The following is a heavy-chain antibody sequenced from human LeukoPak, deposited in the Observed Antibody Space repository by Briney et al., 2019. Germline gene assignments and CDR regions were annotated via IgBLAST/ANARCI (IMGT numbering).Heavy chain of an antibody. CDR2: IRYDGSNK. J-gene: IGHJ4*02. V-gene: IGHV3-30*02. Sequence: GGSLRLSCAASGFTFSSYGMHWVRQAPGKGLEWVAFIRYDGSNKYYADSVKGRFTISRDNSKNTLYLQMNSLRAEDTAVYYCAKEGSGWYQSPYYFDYWGQETLVTVSS. D-gene: IGHD6-19*01. CDR1: GFTFSSYG. CDR3: AKEGSGWYQSPYYFDY.